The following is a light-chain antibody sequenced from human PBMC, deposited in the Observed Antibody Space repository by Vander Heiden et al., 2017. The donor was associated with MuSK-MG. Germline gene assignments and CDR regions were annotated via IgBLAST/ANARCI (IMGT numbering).Light chain of an antibody. J-gene: IGKJ4*01. CDR2: WAS. CDR1: QSVLYSSNTKNY. CDR3: QQYYSTHSQT. V-gene: IGKV4-1*01. Sequence: DIVMTQPPDALAVSPVERATINCKSSQSVLYSSNTKNYLAWHQQKPVLFPKLLIYWASTREAGVPDRFSGSGSGTDFTLTISSRQAEDVAVYYCQQYYSTHSQTFGGGTKLEIK.